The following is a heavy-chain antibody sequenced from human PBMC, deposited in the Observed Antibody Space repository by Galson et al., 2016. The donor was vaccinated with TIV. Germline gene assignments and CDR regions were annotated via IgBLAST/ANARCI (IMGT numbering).Heavy chain of an antibody. CDR2: MYSSGST. J-gene: IGHJ4*02. CDR1: GASINDYY. V-gene: IGHV4-4*07. CDR3: ARADTWNSPEFDY. D-gene: IGHD1-1*01. Sequence: LTCTVSGASINDYYWHWIRQPAGKGLEWIGRMYSSGSTDYNPSLQSRVAMSEDTGKNQFPLKMVSVTAADTAVYYCARADTWNSPEFDYWGQGTLVTVSS.